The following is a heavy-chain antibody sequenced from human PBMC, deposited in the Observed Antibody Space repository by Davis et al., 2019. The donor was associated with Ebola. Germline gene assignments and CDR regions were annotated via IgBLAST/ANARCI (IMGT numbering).Heavy chain of an antibody. J-gene: IGHJ5*01. V-gene: IGHV4-4*02. D-gene: IGHD2-15*01. CDR2: ISQRENT. Sequence: GSLRLSCAVSGGSISSSYWWSWVRQPPGKGLEWIGQISQRENTNYKPSLKSRITLSLDKSKNQFSLKLSSLTAADTAVYYCAREGDCDDGTCSSKTNWFDSWGQGTLVTVSS. CDR3: AREGDCDDGTCSSKTNWFDS. CDR1: GGSISSSYW.